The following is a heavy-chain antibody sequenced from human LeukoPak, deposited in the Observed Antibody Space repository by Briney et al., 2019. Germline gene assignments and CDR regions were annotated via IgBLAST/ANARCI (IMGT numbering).Heavy chain of an antibody. Sequence: GGSLGLSCAASGFTVSSYSMNWVRQAPGKGLEWVSYISSSSSTIYYADSVKGRFTISRDNAKNSLYLQMNSLRAEDTAVYYCAKSTSSWELLYYFDYWGQGTLVTVSS. J-gene: IGHJ4*02. D-gene: IGHD1-26*01. CDR3: AKSTSSWELLYYFDY. CDR2: ISSSSSTI. V-gene: IGHV3-48*01. CDR1: GFTVSSYS.